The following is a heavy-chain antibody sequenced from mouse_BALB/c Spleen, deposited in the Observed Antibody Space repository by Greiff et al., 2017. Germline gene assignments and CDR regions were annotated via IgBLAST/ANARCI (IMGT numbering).Heavy chain of an antibody. D-gene: IGHD4-1*01. Sequence: QVQLKQSGPGLVAPSQSLSITCTVSGFSLTGYGVNWVRQPPGKGLEWLGMIWGDGSTDYNSALKSRLSISKDNSKSQVFLKMNSLQTDDTARYYCAREMQTGYYAMDYWGQGTSVTVSS. CDR2: IWGDGST. V-gene: IGHV2-6-7*01. J-gene: IGHJ4*01. CDR3: AREMQTGYYAMDY. CDR1: GFSLTGYG.